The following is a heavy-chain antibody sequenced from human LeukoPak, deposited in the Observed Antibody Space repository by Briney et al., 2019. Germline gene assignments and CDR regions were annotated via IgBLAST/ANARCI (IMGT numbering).Heavy chain of an antibody. Sequence: GGSLRLSCAASGLSFGFYAMSWVRQAPGKGLEWVSSISGGGAGTYYADSVRGRFTISRDNSKNTLYLQMNSLRVEDTAGYYCAKSPVPYCSGGSCYGMDVWGQGTTVTVSS. J-gene: IGHJ6*02. CDR1: GLSFGFYA. V-gene: IGHV3-23*01. D-gene: IGHD2-15*01. CDR3: AKSPVPYCSGGSCYGMDV. CDR2: ISGGGAGT.